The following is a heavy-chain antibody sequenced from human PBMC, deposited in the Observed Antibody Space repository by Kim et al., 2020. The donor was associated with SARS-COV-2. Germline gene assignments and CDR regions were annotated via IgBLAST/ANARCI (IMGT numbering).Heavy chain of an antibody. CDR2: ISSSGSTI. CDR3: ARDSGYSYGYSRLDY. Sequence: GGSLRLSCAASGFTFSSYEMNWVRQAPGKGLEWVSYISSSGSTIYYADSVKGQFSISRHNSKNSLYLQMNSLRAEDTAVYYCARDSGYSYGYSRLDYWGQGTLVTASS. CDR1: GFTFSSYE. D-gene: IGHD5-18*01. J-gene: IGHJ4*02. V-gene: IGHV3-48*03.